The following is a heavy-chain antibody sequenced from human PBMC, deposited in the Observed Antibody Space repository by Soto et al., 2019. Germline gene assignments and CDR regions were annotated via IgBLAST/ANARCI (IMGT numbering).Heavy chain of an antibody. D-gene: IGHD2-8*01. CDR3: ARFYCTNGVCFFDY. V-gene: IGHV4-59*08. Sequence: SETLSLTCTVSGGSISSYYWSWIRQPPGKGLEWIRYIYYSGSTNYNPSLKSRVTISVDTSKNQFSLKLSSVTAADTAVYYCARFYCTNGVCFFDYWGQGTLVTVSS. CDR2: IYYSGST. CDR1: GGSISSYY. J-gene: IGHJ4*02.